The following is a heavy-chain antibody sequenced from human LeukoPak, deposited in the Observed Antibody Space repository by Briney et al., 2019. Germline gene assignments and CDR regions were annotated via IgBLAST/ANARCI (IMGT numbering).Heavy chain of an antibody. CDR2: ITWNSGDI. J-gene: IGHJ4*02. Sequence: GRSLRLSCAASGFSFDDYAMHWVRQAPGKGLEWVSGITWNSGDIDYADSVKGRFIISRDNAKNSLYLQMNSLRAEDTAVYYCARKGLPDYWGQGTLVTVSS. V-gene: IGHV3-9*01. CDR1: GFSFDDYA. CDR3: ARKGLPDY.